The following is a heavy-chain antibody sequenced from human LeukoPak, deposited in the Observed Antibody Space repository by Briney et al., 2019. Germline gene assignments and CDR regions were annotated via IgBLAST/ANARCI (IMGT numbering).Heavy chain of an antibody. CDR2: IYHSGST. J-gene: IGHJ4*02. V-gene: IGHV4-38-2*02. CDR1: GYSISSGYY. CDR3: ARHPGDFWSGIPDGY. Sequence: SETLSLTCTVSGYSISSGYYWGWIRQPPGKGLEWIGSIYHSGSTYYNPSLKSRVTISVDTSKNQFSLKLSSVTAADTAVYYCARHPGDFWSGIPDGYWGQGTLVTVSS. D-gene: IGHD3-3*01.